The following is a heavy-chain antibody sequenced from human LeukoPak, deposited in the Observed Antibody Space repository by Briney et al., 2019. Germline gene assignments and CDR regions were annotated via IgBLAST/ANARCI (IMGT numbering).Heavy chain of an antibody. Sequence: PGGSLRLSCAASGFTFSSYAMNWVRQAPGKGLEWVSAITNTGGSTYYADSVKGRFTISRDDSKNTLYLQMNSLRAEDTAVYYCAKGRTSGAAAGTGLYWGQGTLVTVSS. CDR1: GFTFSSYA. V-gene: IGHV3-23*01. CDR2: ITNTGGST. D-gene: IGHD6-13*01. J-gene: IGHJ4*02. CDR3: AKGRTSGAAAGTGLY.